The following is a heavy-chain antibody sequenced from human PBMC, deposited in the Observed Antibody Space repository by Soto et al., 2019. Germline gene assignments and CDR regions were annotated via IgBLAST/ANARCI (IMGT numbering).Heavy chain of an antibody. CDR3: ARKGTTVVTGYGFDI. Sequence: QLQLQESGPRLVKPSETLSLTCTVSGGSISSTSYYWGWIRQPPEKGLEWIGSIYYSGSTYYNPSLKSRVTISVDTSKNQFSLKLSSVTAADTAVYYCARKGTTVVTGYGFDIWGQGTMVTVSS. CDR1: GGSISSTSYY. CDR2: IYYSGST. D-gene: IGHD4-17*01. J-gene: IGHJ3*02. V-gene: IGHV4-39*01.